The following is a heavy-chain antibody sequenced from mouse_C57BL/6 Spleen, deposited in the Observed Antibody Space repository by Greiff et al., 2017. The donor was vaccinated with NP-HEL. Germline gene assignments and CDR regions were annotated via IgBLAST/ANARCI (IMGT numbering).Heavy chain of an antibody. V-gene: IGHV1-50*01. CDR3: ASLRRVYDFVDY. J-gene: IGHJ4*01. Sequence: VQLQQPGAELVKPGASVKLSCKASGYTFTSYWMQWVKQRPGQGLEWIGEIDPSDSYTNYNQKFKGKATLTVDTSSSTAYMRLSSLTSEDSAVYYCASLRRVYDFVDYWGQGTSVTVSS. CDR2: IDPSDSYT. D-gene: IGHD2-4*01. CDR1: GYTFTSYW.